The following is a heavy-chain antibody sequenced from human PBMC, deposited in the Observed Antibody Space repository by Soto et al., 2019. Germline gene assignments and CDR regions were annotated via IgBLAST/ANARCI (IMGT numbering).Heavy chain of an antibody. J-gene: IGHJ6*02. CDR3: ERGEGSVLRYFDWSSPYGMDV. D-gene: IGHD3-9*01. CDR2: ISAYNGNT. CDR1: GYTFTSYG. V-gene: IGHV1-18*01. Sequence: ASVKVSCKASGYTFTSYGISWVRQAPGQGLEWMGWISAYNGNTNYAQKLQGRVTMTTDTTTSTTYMELRSLRTDDTTEYYCERGEGSVLRYFDWSSPYGMDVWGQGTTVTVSS.